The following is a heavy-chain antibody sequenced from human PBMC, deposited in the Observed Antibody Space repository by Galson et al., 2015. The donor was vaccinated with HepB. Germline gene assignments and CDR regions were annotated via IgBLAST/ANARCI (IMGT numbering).Heavy chain of an antibody. D-gene: IGHD3-10*01. Sequence: SLRLSCAASGFTFSSYWMSWVRQAPGNGLEWVANIKQDGSEKYYVDSVKGRFTISRDNAKNSLYLQMSSLRAEDTAVYYCAREGVTLVRGVTLAAADDAFDVWGQGTMVIVSS. CDR3: AREGVTLVRGVTLAAADDAFDV. CDR1: GFTFSSYW. CDR2: IKQDGSEK. V-gene: IGHV3-7*01. J-gene: IGHJ3*01.